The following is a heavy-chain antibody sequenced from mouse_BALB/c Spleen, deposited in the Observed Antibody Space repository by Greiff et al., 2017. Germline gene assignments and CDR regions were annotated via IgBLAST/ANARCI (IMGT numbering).Heavy chain of an antibody. D-gene: IGHD2-4*01. CDR1: GFTFSSFG. J-gene: IGHJ3*01. CDR2: ISSGSSTI. Sequence: EVKLMESGGGLVQPGGSRKLSCAASGFTFSSFGMHWVRQAPEKGLEWVAYISSGSSTIYYADTVKGRFTISRDNPKNTLFLQMTSLRSEDTAMYYCARDYDYWGQGTLVTVSA. V-gene: IGHV5-17*02. CDR3: ARDYDY.